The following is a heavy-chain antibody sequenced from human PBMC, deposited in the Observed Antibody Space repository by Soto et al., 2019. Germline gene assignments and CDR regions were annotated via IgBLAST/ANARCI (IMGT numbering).Heavy chain of an antibody. Sequence: PSETLSLTCTVSGGSISSSSYYWGWIRQPPGKGLEWIGSIYYSGSTYYNPSLKSRVTISVDTSKNQFSLKLSSVTAADTAVYYCASLAVAGALFDYWGQGTLVTVSS. CDR3: ASLAVAGALFDY. CDR1: GGSISSSSYY. D-gene: IGHD6-19*01. V-gene: IGHV4-39*01. J-gene: IGHJ4*02. CDR2: IYYSGST.